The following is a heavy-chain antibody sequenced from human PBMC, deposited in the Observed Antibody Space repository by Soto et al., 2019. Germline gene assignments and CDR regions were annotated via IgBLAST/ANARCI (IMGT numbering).Heavy chain of an antibody. CDR1: GFTFSSYA. J-gene: IGHJ3*01. D-gene: IGHD2-15*01. V-gene: IGHV3-23*01. CDR3: AKVVYCRVGSSYDSRLAFAF. CDR2: ISGGGGSI. Sequence: EVQLLESGGGLVQPGGSLRLSCAASGFTFSSYAMSWVRQAPGKGLEWVSYISGGGGSIYYADSVKGRFTISRDNSKNSMYLQINSLRATDTAISYCAKVVYCRVGSSYDSRLAFAFWGYGPVVIVSS.